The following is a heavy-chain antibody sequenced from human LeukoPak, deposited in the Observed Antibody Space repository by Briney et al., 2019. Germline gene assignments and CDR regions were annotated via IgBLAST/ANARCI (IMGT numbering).Heavy chain of an antibody. J-gene: IGHJ3*02. CDR3: ARHGDVFDAFDI. Sequence: SQTLSLTCTVSGGSISSGGYYWSWIRQHPGKGLEWIGYIYASGSTNYNPSLKSRVTISVDTSKSHFSLRLNSVTAADTAVYYCARHGDVFDAFDIWGQGTMVTVSS. CDR1: GGSISSGGYY. V-gene: IGHV4-31*03. D-gene: IGHD2-21*02. CDR2: IYASGST.